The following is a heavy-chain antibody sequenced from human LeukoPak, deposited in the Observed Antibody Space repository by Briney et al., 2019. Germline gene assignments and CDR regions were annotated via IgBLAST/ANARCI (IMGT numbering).Heavy chain of an antibody. D-gene: IGHD6-19*01. CDR2: ISNSGSYT. CDR3: ARSRGAGPGAYFDY. V-gene: IGHV3-11*03. Sequence: GGSLRLSCAASGFTFSDEYMSWIRQAPGNGLEWVSYISNSGSYTNYADSVKGRFTISRDNAKNSLYLQMNSLRAEDTAVYYCARSRGAGPGAYFDYWGQGTLITVSS. J-gene: IGHJ4*02. CDR1: GFTFSDEY.